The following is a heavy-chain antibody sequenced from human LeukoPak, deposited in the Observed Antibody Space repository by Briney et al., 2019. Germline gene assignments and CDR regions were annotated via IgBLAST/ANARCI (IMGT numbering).Heavy chain of an antibody. CDR1: GFTFSSYA. J-gene: IGHJ4*02. CDR2: ISGSGGST. CDR3: ARVDEGRNGVTVGY. V-gene: IGHV3-23*01. D-gene: IGHD2-8*01. Sequence: PGGSLRLSCAASGFTFSSYAISWVRQAPGKGLEWVSVISGSGGSTYYADSVKGRFTISRDNAKNSLYLQMNSLRAEDTAVYYCARVDEGRNGVTVGYWGQGTLVTVSS.